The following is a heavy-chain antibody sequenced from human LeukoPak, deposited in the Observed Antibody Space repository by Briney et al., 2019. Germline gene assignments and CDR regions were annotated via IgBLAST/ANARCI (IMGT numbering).Heavy chain of an antibody. D-gene: IGHD3-22*01. CDR1: GFTFSSYA. CDR2: ISGSGTTT. V-gene: IGHV3-23*01. CDR3: AKAPHTSTYYHVRLSWFDP. J-gene: IGHJ5*02. Sequence: PGGSLRLSCAASGFTFSSYAMSWVRQAPGKGLEWVSSISGSGTTTYYADSVKGRVTISRDNSKNTLYLQMNSPRAEDTAVYYCAKAPHTSTYYHVRLSWFDPWGQGTLVTVSS.